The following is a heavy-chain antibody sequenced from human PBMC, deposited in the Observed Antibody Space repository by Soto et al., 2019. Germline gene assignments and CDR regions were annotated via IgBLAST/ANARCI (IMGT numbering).Heavy chain of an antibody. CDR3: ARYRRGTGWYYLDY. Sequence: QVQLQESGPGLVKPSETLSLTCTVSGASISGNYWSWIRQPPGKDLEWIGYIYDSGSTNYSPSLQSRVTMSIDRSKNQFSLALTSVTAADAAVYFCARYRRGTGWYYLDYWGQGIVVTVSS. D-gene: IGHD6-19*01. CDR2: IYDSGST. V-gene: IGHV4-59*01. CDR1: GASISGNY. J-gene: IGHJ4*02.